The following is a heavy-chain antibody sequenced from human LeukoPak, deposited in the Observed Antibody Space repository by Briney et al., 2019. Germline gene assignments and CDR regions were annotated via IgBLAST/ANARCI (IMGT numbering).Heavy chain of an antibody. CDR1: GGSFSGYY. J-gene: IGHJ3*02. D-gene: IGHD6-13*01. CDR2: INHSGST. V-gene: IGHV4-34*01. Sequence: SETLSLTCAVYGGSFSGYYWSWIRQPPGKGLEWIGEINHSGSTNYNPSLKSRVTISVDRSKNQFSLKLSSVTAADTAVYYCARERYSSSWLNAFDIRGQGTMVTVSS. CDR3: ARERYSSSWLNAFDI.